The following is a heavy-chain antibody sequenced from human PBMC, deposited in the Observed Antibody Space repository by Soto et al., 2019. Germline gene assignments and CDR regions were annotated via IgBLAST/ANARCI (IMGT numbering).Heavy chain of an antibody. J-gene: IGHJ6*02. CDR1: GDSVSSRSAA. CDR2: TYYRSKWNN. CDR3: ARDLGVRGVIIGPDYYYGMDV. V-gene: IGHV6-1*01. D-gene: IGHD3-10*01. Sequence: SQTLSLTCAISGDSVSSRSAAWNWIRQSPSRGLEWLGRTYYRSKWNNEYATSVKSRITINPDTSKNQLSLRLSSVTAADTAVYYCARDLGVRGVIIGPDYYYGMDVWGQGTTVTVSS.